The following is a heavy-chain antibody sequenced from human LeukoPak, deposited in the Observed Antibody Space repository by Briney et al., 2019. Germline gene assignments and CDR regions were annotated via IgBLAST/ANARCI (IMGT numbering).Heavy chain of an antibody. V-gene: IGHV1-8*01. J-gene: IGHJ4*02. Sequence: ASVKVSCKASGYTFTSYDINRVRQATGQGLEWMGWMNPNSGNTGYAQKLQGRVTMTTDTSTSTAYMELRSLRSDDTAVYYCARDYDILTGYYPLDYWGQGTLVTVSS. CDR3: ARDYDILTGYYPLDY. CDR2: MNPNSGNT. CDR1: GYTFTSYD. D-gene: IGHD3-9*01.